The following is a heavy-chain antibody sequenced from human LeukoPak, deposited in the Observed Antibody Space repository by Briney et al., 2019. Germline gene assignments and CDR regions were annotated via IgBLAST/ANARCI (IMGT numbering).Heavy chain of an antibody. Sequence: SETLSLTCAVYGGSFSGYYWSWIRQPPGKGLEWIGEINHSGSTNYNPSLKSRVTISVDTSKNQFSLKLSSATAADTAVYYCARAGWASGYVLDYWGQGTLVTVSS. CDR3: ARAGWASGYVLDY. V-gene: IGHV4-34*01. D-gene: IGHD5-12*01. CDR1: GGSFSGYY. CDR2: INHSGST. J-gene: IGHJ4*02.